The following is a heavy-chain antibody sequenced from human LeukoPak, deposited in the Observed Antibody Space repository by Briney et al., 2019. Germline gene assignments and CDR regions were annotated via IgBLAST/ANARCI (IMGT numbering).Heavy chain of an antibody. Sequence: GGSLRLSCAASGFTFSSYGMHWVRQAPGKGLEWVAFIRYDGSNKYYADSVKGRFTISRDNSKNTLYLQMNSLRAEDAAVYYCAKDRSGSFQFDYWGQGTLVTVSS. CDR2: IRYDGSNK. D-gene: IGHD1-26*01. J-gene: IGHJ4*02. CDR1: GFTFSSYG. V-gene: IGHV3-30*02. CDR3: AKDRSGSFQFDY.